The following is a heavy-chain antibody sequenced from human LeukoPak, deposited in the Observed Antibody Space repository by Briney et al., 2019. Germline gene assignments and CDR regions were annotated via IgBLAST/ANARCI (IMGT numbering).Heavy chain of an antibody. CDR3: ARVPDTAMADY. V-gene: IGHV3-30-3*01. CDR1: GFTFSSYA. D-gene: IGHD5-18*01. J-gene: IGHJ4*02. Sequence: PGRSQRLSCAASGFTFSSYAMHWVRQAPGKGLEWVAVISYDGSNKYYADSVKGRFTISRDNSKNTLYLQMNSLRAEDTAVYYCARVPDTAMADYWGQGTLVTVSS. CDR2: ISYDGSNK.